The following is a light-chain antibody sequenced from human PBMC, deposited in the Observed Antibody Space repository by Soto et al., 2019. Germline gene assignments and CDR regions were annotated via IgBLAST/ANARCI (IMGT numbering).Light chain of an antibody. CDR1: ENIFKS. V-gene: IGKV1-5*01. J-gene: IGKJ4*01. CDR2: AAS. CDR3: QHNHSQSIT. Sequence: DILLIQSPATLSASVGDRITITCRAMENIFKSWAWYQQRSGSAPNLLIYAASDLERWAPSRFSGRGSGTEFTLTIDNLQPNDSATYCCQHNHSQSITFGGGTQVDVK.